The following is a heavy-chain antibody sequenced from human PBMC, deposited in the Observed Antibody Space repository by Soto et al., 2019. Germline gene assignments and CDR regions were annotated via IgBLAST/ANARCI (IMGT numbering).Heavy chain of an antibody. CDR3: ARAPKVEVSNFDY. CDR2: IIPIFGTA. Sequence: QVQLVQSGAEVKKPGSSVKVSCKASGGTFSTYAISWVRQAPGQGLEWMGGIIPIFGTAKYAQKFQGRVTXTXDXXTSTAYMELSSLRSEDTAVYYCARAPKVEVSNFDYWGQGILVTVSS. D-gene: IGHD2-15*01. J-gene: IGHJ4*02. V-gene: IGHV1-69*05. CDR1: GGTFSTYA.